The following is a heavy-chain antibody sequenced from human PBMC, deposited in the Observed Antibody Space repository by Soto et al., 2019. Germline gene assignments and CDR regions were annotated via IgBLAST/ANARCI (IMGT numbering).Heavy chain of an antibody. Sequence: SVTVSCIGSGYSSTSYWIAWARLRPGKGLEWIGIIYPADSDSRYSPALQGQVTFSADKSINSAYLQWSSLMASDPTMSCCARRGQHPNWLVTWGQGTLLAVFS. CDR1: GYSSTSYW. D-gene: IGHD3-16*01. CDR3: ARRGQHPNWLVT. J-gene: IGHJ5*01. V-gene: IGHV5-51*01. CDR2: IYPADSDS.